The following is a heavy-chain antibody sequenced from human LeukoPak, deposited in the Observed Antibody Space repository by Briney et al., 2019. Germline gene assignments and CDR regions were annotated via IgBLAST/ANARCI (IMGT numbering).Heavy chain of an antibody. CDR1: GFTFSSYW. J-gene: IGHJ4*02. CDR2: INQVGSQT. CDR3: ATNSGKRFDY. D-gene: IGHD1-1*01. V-gene: IGHV3-7*01. Sequence: PGGSLRLSCAASGFTFSSYWMSWVRQTPGEGLEYLANINQVGSQTYYMDSVKGRFTISRDNAENSLYLQMNSLRAEDTAVYYCATNSGKRFDYWGQGTLVTVSS.